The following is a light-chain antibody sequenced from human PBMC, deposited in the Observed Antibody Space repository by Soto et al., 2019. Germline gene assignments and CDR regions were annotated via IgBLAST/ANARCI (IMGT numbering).Light chain of an antibody. V-gene: IGKV1-39*01. CDR3: QQNYSPPRT. CDR2: GAV. J-gene: IGKJ2*01. Sequence: DIQMTQSPSSLSASVGDTFTITCRASQNINIYLSWYQQKPGKAPKLLIYGAVSLQGAVTPRFSGSGSLTDFTLTIRGLQPKDVASYYCQQNYSPPRTFGKGTTLEIK. CDR1: QNINIY.